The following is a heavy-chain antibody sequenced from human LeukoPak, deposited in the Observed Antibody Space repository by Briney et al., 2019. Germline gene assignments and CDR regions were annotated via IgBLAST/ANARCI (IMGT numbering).Heavy chain of an antibody. CDR3: ARVRNYYDSSGYYFYYYYYGMDV. CDR1: GYTCTSYG. V-gene: IGHV1-8*01. Sequence: ASVKVSCKASGYTCTSYGINWVRQATGQGLEWMGWMNPNSGNTGYAQKFQGRVTITRNTSISTAYMELSSLRSEDTAVYYCARVRNYYDSSGYYFYYYYYGMDVWGQGTTVTVSS. CDR2: MNPNSGNT. J-gene: IGHJ6*02. D-gene: IGHD3-22*01.